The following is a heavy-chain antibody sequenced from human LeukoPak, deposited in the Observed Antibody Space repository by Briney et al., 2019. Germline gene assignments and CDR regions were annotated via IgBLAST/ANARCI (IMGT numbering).Heavy chain of an antibody. D-gene: IGHD6-13*01. J-gene: IGHJ4*02. Sequence: GGSLRLSCAASGFTFSNYGMKWVRQAPGKGLEWISFISGSSSTIYDADSVKGRFTVSRDNSKNTLYLQMNSLRAEDTAVYYCAKDLRYSSSWYFDYWGQGTLVTVSS. CDR2: ISGSSSTI. CDR1: GFTFSNYG. CDR3: AKDLRYSSSWYFDY. V-gene: IGHV3-48*01.